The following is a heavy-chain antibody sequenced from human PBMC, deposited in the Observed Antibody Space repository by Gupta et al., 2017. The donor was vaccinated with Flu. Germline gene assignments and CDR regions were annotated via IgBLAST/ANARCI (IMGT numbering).Heavy chain of an antibody. J-gene: IGHJ4*02. Sequence: EVQLLESGGGLVQPGGSLRLSCAASGFTFSSYAMSWVRQAPGKGLEWVSAISGSGGSTYYADSVKGRFTISRDNSKNTLYLQMNSLRAEDTAVYYCAKNGVRFLEWLYLSDYWGQGTLVTVSS. CDR1: GFTFSSYA. CDR2: ISGSGGST. CDR3: AKNGVRFLEWLYLSDY. D-gene: IGHD3-3*01. V-gene: IGHV3-23*01.